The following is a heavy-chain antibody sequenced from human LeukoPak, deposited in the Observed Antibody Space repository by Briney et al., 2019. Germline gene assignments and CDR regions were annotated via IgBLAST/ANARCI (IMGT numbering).Heavy chain of an antibody. CDR1: GYTFTGYY. V-gene: IGHV1-2*02. Sequence: ASVKVSCKASGYTFTGYYMHWVRQAPGQGLEWMGWINPNSGGTNYAQKFQGRVTMTRDTSISTAYMELSRLRSDDTAVYYCARTLYYYGSGSYYRVGGENNWFDPWGQGTLVTVSS. J-gene: IGHJ5*02. CDR3: ARTLYYYGSGSYYRVGGENNWFDP. D-gene: IGHD3-10*01. CDR2: INPNSGGT.